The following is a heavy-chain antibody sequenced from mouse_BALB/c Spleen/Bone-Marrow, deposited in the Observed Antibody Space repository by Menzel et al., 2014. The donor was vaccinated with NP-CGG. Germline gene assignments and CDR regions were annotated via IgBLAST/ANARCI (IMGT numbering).Heavy chain of an antibody. CDR2: IRNKANGYTT. J-gene: IGHJ3*01. D-gene: IGHD2-14*01. CDR3: ARDRRYDLAWFAY. V-gene: IGHV7-3*02. Sequence: EVKLMESGGGLVQPGGSLRLSCAPSGFTFTDYYMSWVRQPPGKALEWLGFIRNKANGYTTEYSAPVKGRFTISRDNSQSILYLQMNTLRAEDSATYYCARDRRYDLAWFAYWGQGTLVTVSA. CDR1: GFTFTDYY.